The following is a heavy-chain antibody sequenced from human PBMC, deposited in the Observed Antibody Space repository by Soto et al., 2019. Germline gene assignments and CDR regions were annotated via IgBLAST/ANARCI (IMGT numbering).Heavy chain of an antibody. J-gene: IGHJ4*02. CDR3: ARDGHAGSYYGLDY. CDR2: ISAHTGNT. Sequence: QIQLVQSGTEVKKPGASVKVSCTASGYTFSSFGLSWVRQAPGQGLEWVAWISAHTGNTNYAHKVQGRITLTSDTSSSTAYMELRSLRSDDTAIYYCARDGHAGSYYGLDYWGQGTLVTVSS. CDR1: GYTFSSFG. D-gene: IGHD1-26*01. V-gene: IGHV1-18*01.